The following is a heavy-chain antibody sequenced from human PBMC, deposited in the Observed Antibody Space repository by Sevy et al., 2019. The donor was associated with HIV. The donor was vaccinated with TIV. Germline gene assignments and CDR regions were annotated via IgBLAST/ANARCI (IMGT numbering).Heavy chain of an antibody. V-gene: IGHV1-18*01. Sequence: ASVKVSCKTSGDTFGNYGITWVRQAPGQGLEWMGWISTYNSNRQSAQKFQGRVTMTTDTSTSTAYMELSSLRKDDTAVYYCARGISVVPTTRVWFDPWGQGTLVTVSS. J-gene: IGHJ5*02. D-gene: IGHD5-12*01. CDR3: ARGISVVPTTRVWFDP. CDR2: ISTYNSNR. CDR1: GDTFGNYG.